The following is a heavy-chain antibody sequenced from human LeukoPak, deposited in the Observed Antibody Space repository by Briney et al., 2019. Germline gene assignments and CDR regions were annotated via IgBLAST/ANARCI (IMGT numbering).Heavy chain of an antibody. D-gene: IGHD3-3*01. Sequence: PSQTLSLTCTVSGGSISSGGYYWSWIRQHPGKGPEWIGYIYYSGSTYYNPSLKSRVTISVDTSKNQFSLKLSSVTAADTAVYYCARATIFGVVINPWFDPWGQGTLVTVSS. CDR1: GGSISSGGYY. CDR3: ARATIFGVVINPWFDP. V-gene: IGHV4-31*03. CDR2: IYYSGST. J-gene: IGHJ5*02.